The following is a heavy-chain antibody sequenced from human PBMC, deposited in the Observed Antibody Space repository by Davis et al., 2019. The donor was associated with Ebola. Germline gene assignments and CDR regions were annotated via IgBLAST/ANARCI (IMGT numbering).Heavy chain of an antibody. CDR3: AKEKGPYSSGWTAVDY. CDR2: ISWNSGSI. Sequence: PGGSLRLSCAASGFTFDEYAMHWVRQVPGKGLEWVSGISWNSGSIGYADSVKGRFTISRDNAKNSLYLQMNSLSPEDTAFYYCAKEKGPYSSGWTAVDYWGQGTLVTVSS. J-gene: IGHJ4*02. CDR1: GFTFDEYA. D-gene: IGHD6-19*01. V-gene: IGHV3-9*01.